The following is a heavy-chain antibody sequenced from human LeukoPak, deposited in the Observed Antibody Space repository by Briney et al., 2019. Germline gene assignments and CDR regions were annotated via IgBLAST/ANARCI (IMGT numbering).Heavy chain of an antibody. Sequence: PGGSLRLSCAASGFTFSSYGMHWVRQAPGKGLEWVAVISYDGSNKYYADSVKGRFTISGDNSKNTLYPQMNSLRAEDTAVYYCAKVRYSYGYYAFDYWGQGTLVTVSS. CDR1: GFTFSSYG. V-gene: IGHV3-30*18. J-gene: IGHJ4*02. CDR2: ISYDGSNK. D-gene: IGHD5-18*01. CDR3: AKVRYSYGYYAFDY.